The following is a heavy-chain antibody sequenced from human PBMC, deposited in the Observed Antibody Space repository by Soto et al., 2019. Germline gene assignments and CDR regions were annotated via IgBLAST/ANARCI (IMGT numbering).Heavy chain of an antibody. D-gene: IGHD2-15*01. V-gene: IGHV3-21*01. CDR2: IGASGDYT. CDR3: ARAGVCSGGSCYSDF. CDR1: GFIFRGYS. Sequence: EVQLVESGGGLVQPGGSLRLSCAASGFIFRGYSMTWVRQAPGKGLEWVSYIGASGDYTYYADSVRGRFTISRDSAKNSLFLQMNSLRADDTAVYFCARAGVCSGGSCYSDFWGQGTLVTVSS. J-gene: IGHJ4*02.